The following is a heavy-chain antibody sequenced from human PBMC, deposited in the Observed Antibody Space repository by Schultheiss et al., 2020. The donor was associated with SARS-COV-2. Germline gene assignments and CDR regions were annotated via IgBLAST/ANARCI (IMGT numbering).Heavy chain of an antibody. CDR3: ARDRAPIVVVPAATLDY. CDR2: ISGSGGST. CDR1: GFTFSSYA. Sequence: GESLKISCAASGFTFSSYAMSWVRQAPGKGLEWVSAISGSGGSTYYADSVKGRFTISRDNSKNTLYLQMSSLRPEDTAVYYCARDRAPIVVVPAATLDYWGQGTLVTVSS. J-gene: IGHJ4*02. V-gene: IGHV3-23*01. D-gene: IGHD2-2*01.